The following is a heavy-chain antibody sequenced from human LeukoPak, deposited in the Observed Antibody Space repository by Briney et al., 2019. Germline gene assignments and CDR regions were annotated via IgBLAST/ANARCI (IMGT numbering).Heavy chain of an antibody. J-gene: IGHJ4*02. V-gene: IGHV3-7*01. D-gene: IGHD2-15*01. CDR1: GFTFSSYW. CDR3: ASSPCSGGSCYKGY. CDR2: IKQDGSEK. Sequence: GGSLRLSCAASGFTFSSYWMSWVRQAPGKGLEWGPNIKQDGSEKYYVDSVKGRFTISRDNAKNSLYLQMNSLRAEDTAVYYCASSPCSGGSCYKGYWGQGTLVTVSS.